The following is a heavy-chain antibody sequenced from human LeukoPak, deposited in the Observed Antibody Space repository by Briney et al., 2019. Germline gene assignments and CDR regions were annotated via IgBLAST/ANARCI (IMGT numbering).Heavy chain of an antibody. Sequence: GESLKISCKGSGYSFTRYWIGWVRQMTGKGLEWMGIIYPGDSDTRYSPSFQGQVTISADKSISTAYLQWSSLKASDTAMYYCASLAVYGSGSYYNDDYWGQGTLVTVSS. V-gene: IGHV5-51*01. J-gene: IGHJ4*02. D-gene: IGHD3-10*01. CDR1: GYSFTRYW. CDR3: ASLAVYGSGSYYNDDY. CDR2: IYPGDSDT.